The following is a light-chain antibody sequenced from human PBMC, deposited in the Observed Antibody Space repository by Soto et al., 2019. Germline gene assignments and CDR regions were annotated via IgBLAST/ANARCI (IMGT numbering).Light chain of an antibody. CDR2: RAS. J-gene: IGKJ3*01. V-gene: IGKV1-27*01. CDR1: QGISDY. CDR3: QRNKNAPVS. Sequence: IQMTQSPSSLSASVGDTVTITCRASQGISDYLAWYQQKPGKVPKLLIYRASTLHSGAPSRFSGSGSGTGFTLTISGLQPEDVGTYCCQRNKNAPVSFGPGTKVDLK.